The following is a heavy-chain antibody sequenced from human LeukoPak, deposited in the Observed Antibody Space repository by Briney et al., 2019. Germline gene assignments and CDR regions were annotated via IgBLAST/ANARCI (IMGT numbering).Heavy chain of an antibody. V-gene: IGHV4-38-2*02. CDR3: ARSSSWYNGLDY. CDR1: GYSISSGYY. J-gene: IGHJ4*02. CDR2: IYHSGST. Sequence: SETLSLTCTVSGYSISSGYYWGWIRQPPGKGLEWIGSIYHSGSTYYNPSLKSRVTISVDTSKNQFSLRLTSVTAADTAVYYCARSSSWYNGLDYWGQGTLVTVSS. D-gene: IGHD6-13*01.